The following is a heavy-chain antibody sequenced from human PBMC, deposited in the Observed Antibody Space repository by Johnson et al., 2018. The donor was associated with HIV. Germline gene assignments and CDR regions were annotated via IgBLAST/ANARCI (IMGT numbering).Heavy chain of an antibody. D-gene: IGHD3-10*01. Sequence: VQLVESGGGLIQPGGSLRLSCAASGFTVSSNYMSWVRQAPGKGLEWVSLIYSGGRTYYADSVKGRFTISRDNSKNTLYLQMNTLRAEDTAIYYCARDSGEQLRYAFDIWGQGTMVTVSS. CDR1: GFTVSSNY. J-gene: IGHJ3*02. V-gene: IGHV3-66*03. CDR3: ARDSGEQLRYAFDI. CDR2: IYSGGRT.